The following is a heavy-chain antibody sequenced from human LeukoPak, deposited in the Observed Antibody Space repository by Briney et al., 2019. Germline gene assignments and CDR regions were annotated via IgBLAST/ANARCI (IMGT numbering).Heavy chain of an antibody. CDR3: ARELLLKKGFDI. D-gene: IGHD3-10*01. CDR1: GYTFTSYG. Sequence: ASVKVSCKASGYTFTSYGISWVRQAPGQGLEWMGWINPNSGGTNYAQKFQGWVTMTRDTSISTAYMELSRLRSDDTAVYYCARELLLKKGFDIWGQGTMVTVSS. CDR2: INPNSGGT. J-gene: IGHJ3*02. V-gene: IGHV1-2*04.